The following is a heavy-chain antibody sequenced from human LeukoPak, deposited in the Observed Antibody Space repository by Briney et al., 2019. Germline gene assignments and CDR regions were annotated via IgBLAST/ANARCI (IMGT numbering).Heavy chain of an antibody. J-gene: IGHJ4*02. CDR3: ARDARGYSYVDY. D-gene: IGHD5-18*01. V-gene: IGHV1-2*02. CDR1: GYTFTGYY. CDR2: INPNSGGT. Sequence: ASVKVSCKASGYTFTGYYMHWVRQAPGQGLEWMGWINPNSGGTNYAQKFQGRVTMTRDTSISTAYMELSRLRSDDTAVYCCARDARGYSYVDYWGQGTLVTVSS.